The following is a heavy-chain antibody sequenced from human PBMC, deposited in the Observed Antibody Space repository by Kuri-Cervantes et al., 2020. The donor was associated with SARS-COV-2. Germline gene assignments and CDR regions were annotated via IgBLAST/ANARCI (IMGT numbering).Heavy chain of an antibody. Sequence: GSLRLSCAVSGGSISSSNWWSWVRQPPGKGLEWIGEIYHSGSTNYNPSLESRVTISVDKSKNQFSLKLSSVTAADTAVYYCARSTGIVVVPAAIWDYFDYWGQGTLVTVSS. D-gene: IGHD2-2*01. CDR3: ARSTGIVVVPAAIWDYFDY. J-gene: IGHJ4*02. CDR1: GGSISSSNW. CDR2: IYHSGST. V-gene: IGHV4-4*02.